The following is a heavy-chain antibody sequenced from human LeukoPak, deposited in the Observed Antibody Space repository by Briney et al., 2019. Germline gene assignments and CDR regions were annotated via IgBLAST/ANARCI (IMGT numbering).Heavy chain of an antibody. V-gene: IGHV3-7*03. CDR1: GFTFSSHW. CDR3: AKDHPGAAAGFFDY. CDR2: IKQDGSEK. Sequence: GGSLRLSCAASGFTFSSHWMSWVRQAPGKGLEWVANIKQDGSEKYYVDSVRGRYTISRDNSKNTLYLQMNSLRAEDTAVYYCAKDHPGAAAGFFDYWGQGTLVTVSS. D-gene: IGHD6-13*01. J-gene: IGHJ4*02.